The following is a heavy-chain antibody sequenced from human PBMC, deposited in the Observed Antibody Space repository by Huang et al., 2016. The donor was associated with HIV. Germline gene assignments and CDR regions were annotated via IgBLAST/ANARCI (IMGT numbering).Heavy chain of an antibody. D-gene: IGHD3-22*01. J-gene: IGHJ3*02. CDR2: ISDSGST. CDR1: GGCFSCHY. Sequence: QVQLQQWGAELLKPSETLSLTCAVSGGCFSCHYWTWIRQPPGRGLEWIGEISDSGSTTYNPALKSRVTIAGDTSQSQFSLKLNSVTAADTAIYYCARMFKYDSGGYWGNDAFDIWGQGTMVTVSS. CDR3: ARMFKYDSGGYWGNDAFDI. V-gene: IGHV4-34*02.